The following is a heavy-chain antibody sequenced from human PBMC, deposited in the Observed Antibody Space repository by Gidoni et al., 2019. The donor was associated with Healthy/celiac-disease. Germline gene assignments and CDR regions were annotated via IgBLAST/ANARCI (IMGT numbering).Heavy chain of an antibody. CDR1: GFTFDDYA. V-gene: IGHV3-9*01. CDR2: ISWNSGSI. CDR3: AKSVWFGVYGMDV. J-gene: IGHJ6*02. Sequence: EVQLVDSGGGLVQPGRSLRLSCAASGFTFDDYAMHWVRQAPGKGLEWASGISWNSGSIGYADSVKGRFTISRDNAKNSLYLQMNSLRAEDTALYYCAKSVWFGVYGMDVWGQGTTVTVSS. D-gene: IGHD3-10*01.